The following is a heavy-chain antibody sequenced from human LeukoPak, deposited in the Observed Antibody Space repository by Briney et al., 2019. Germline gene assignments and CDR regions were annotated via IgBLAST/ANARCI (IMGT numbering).Heavy chain of an antibody. Sequence: PGGSLRLSCAASGFTFSSYAMSWVRQAPGKGLEWVSAISGGGGSTYYADSVKGRFTISSDTSKNTLSLQMNSLRAEDTAVYYCARDLSPVVRASPMGYWGQGTLVTVSS. D-gene: IGHD3-10*01. CDR3: ARDLSPVVRASPMGY. CDR1: GFTFSSYA. V-gene: IGHV3-23*01. CDR2: ISGGGGST. J-gene: IGHJ4*02.